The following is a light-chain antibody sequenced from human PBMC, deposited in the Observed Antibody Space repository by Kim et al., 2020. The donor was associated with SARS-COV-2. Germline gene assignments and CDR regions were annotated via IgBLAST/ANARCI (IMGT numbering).Light chain of an antibody. CDR1: LSISTD. CDR2: DAS. V-gene: IGKV3-11*01. CDR3: QQRNKWPRT. Sequence: LSPWQRAPLSCRASLSISTDLAWYQQTPGQAPRLFIYDASNRATGIPARFIGSGSGTVFTLTVSSLEPEDSAIYYCQQRNKWPRTFGQGTMVDIK. J-gene: IGKJ1*01.